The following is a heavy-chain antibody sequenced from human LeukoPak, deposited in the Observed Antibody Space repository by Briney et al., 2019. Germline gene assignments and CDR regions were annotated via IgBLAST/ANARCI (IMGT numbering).Heavy chain of an antibody. V-gene: IGHV3-48*03. CDR2: ISSSGSTI. J-gene: IGHJ4*02. CDR1: GFTFNRYW. Sequence: GGSLRLSCAASGFTFNRYWMHWVRQAPGKGLEWVSYISSSGSTIYYADSVKGRFTISRDNAKNSLYLQMNSLRAEDTAVYYCAREGTSCNGCLDYWGQGTLVTVSS. CDR3: AREGTSCNGCLDY. D-gene: IGHD6-19*01.